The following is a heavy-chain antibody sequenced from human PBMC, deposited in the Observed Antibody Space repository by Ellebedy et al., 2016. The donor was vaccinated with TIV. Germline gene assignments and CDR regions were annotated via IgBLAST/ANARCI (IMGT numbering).Heavy chain of an antibody. CDR2: INSGSTTT. CDR1: GFRFSGYS. J-gene: IGHJ4*02. Sequence: PGGSLRLSCAASGFRFSGYSFNWVRQAPGKGLEWVSFINSGSTTTYYAESVQGRFTISRDDAKNSLFLQMNSLRVEDTAIYYCARDSYGDNDFRNYWGLGTLVIVSS. V-gene: IGHV3-48*04. CDR3: ARDSYGDNDFRNY. D-gene: IGHD3/OR15-3a*01.